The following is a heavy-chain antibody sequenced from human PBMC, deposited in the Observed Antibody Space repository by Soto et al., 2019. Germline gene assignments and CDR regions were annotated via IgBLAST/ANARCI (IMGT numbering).Heavy chain of an antibody. D-gene: IGHD3-3*01. V-gene: IGHV3-21*02. CDR2: ITSDSGDI. CDR1: GFTFNRST. CDR3: ARASEGDFWSGYYYGMDV. J-gene: IGHJ6*02. Sequence: EVQLVESGGGLVKPGGSLRLSCTASGFTFNRSTMNWVRQAPGKGPEWVSSITSDSGDINYADSVRGRFTISRDNAKNSLYLKMSCLRAEDTAVYYCARASEGDFWSGYYYGMDVWGQGTTVTVSS.